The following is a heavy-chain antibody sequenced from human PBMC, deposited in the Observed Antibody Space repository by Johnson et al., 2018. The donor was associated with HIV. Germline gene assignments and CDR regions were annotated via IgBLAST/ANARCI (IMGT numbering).Heavy chain of an antibody. CDR2: ISYDGSNK. CDR3: ARTIDRYSGSDAFDI. J-gene: IGHJ3*02. Sequence: VQLVESGGGVVQPGRSLRLSCAASGFTFSSYAMHWVRQAPGKGLEWVAVISYDGSNKHYADSVKGRFTISRDNSKNTLYLQMNSLRAEDTAVYYCARTIDRYSGSDAFDIWGQGTMVTVSS. D-gene: IGHD1-26*01. V-gene: IGHV3-30*04. CDR1: GFTFSSYA.